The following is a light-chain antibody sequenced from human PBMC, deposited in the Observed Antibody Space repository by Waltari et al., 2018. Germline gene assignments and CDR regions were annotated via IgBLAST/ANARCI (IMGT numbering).Light chain of an antibody. V-gene: IGLV2-14*01. CDR3: SSYTSSISLA. CDR2: EVS. J-gene: IGLJ2*01. Sequence: QSALTQPASVSGSPGQSITLSCTGTSSDVGGYNYVSWYQQHPGRATKLLIYEVSNRPSGVSNRFSGSKSGNTASRTISGLQAEDEADYYCSSYTSSISLAFGGGTKLTVL. CDR1: SSDVGGYNY.